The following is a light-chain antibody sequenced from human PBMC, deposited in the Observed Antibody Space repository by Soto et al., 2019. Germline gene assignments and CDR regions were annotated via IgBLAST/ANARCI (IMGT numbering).Light chain of an antibody. CDR1: SGHSSYA. CDR2: LNSDGSH. Sequence: QAVVTQSPSASASLGASVKLTCTLSSGHSSYAIAWHQQQPEKGPRYLMKLNSDGSHSKGDGIPDRFSGSSSGAERYLTISSLQSEDEADYYCQTWGTGLGGGTQLTVL. CDR3: QTWGTG. J-gene: IGLJ2*01. V-gene: IGLV4-69*01.